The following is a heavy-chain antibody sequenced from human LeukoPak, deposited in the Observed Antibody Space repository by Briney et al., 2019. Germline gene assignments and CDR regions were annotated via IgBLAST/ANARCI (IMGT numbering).Heavy chain of an antibody. J-gene: IGHJ5*02. CDR3: AKDLDYYGSRDWFDP. D-gene: IGHD3-10*01. V-gene: IGHV3-23*01. CDR1: GFTFSSYA. CDR2: ISGSGGST. Sequence: SGGSLRLSCAASGFTFSSYAMSWVRQAPGKGLEWVSAISGSGGSTYYADSVKGRFTISRDNSKNTLYLQMNSLRAEDTAVYYCAKDLDYYGSRDWFDPWGQGTLVTVSS.